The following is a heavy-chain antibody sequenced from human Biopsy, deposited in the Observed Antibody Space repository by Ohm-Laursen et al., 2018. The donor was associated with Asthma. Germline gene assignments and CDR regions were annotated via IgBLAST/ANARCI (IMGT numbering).Heavy chain of an antibody. V-gene: IGHV3-53*01. CDR2: IYSGGGT. CDR3: ARAYGGSFFSGAFDI. D-gene: IGHD4-23*01. CDR1: GFTVSTNG. J-gene: IGHJ3*02. Sequence: SLRLSCAASGFTVSTNGMSWVRQPPGKGLEWVSVIYSGGGTYYADSVLGRVTISRDNSKNTLSLQMNSLRAEDTAVYYCARAYGGSFFSGAFDIWGQGTMVTVSS.